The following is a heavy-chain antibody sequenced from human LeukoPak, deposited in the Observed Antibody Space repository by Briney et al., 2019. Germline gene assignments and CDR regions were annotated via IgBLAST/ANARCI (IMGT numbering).Heavy chain of an antibody. J-gene: IGHJ4*02. CDR3: ARMAMDPAMVTNFFDL. CDR1: GYTFTGYY. CDR2: IHPSSGGT. D-gene: IGHD5-18*01. V-gene: IGHV1-46*01. Sequence: ASVKISCKASGYTFTGYYMYWVRQAPGQGLECMGVIHPSSGGTTYAKKFLGRVTLTKDTATSTVYIELSSLRSDDTAVYYCARMAMDPAMVTNFFDLWGQETLLTVSA.